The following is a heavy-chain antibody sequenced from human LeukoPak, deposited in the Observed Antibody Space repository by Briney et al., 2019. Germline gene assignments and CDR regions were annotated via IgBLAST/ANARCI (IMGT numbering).Heavy chain of an antibody. CDR1: GFTFSSYG. Sequence: RSLRLSCAASGFTFSSYGMHWVRQAPGKGLEWVAVIWYDGSNKYYADSVKGRLTISRDNSKNTLYLQMNSLRAEDTAVYYCARGSQDSSSSIYFDYWGQGTLVTVSS. V-gene: IGHV3-33*01. D-gene: IGHD6-6*01. J-gene: IGHJ4*02. CDR3: ARGSQDSSSSIYFDY. CDR2: IWYDGSNK.